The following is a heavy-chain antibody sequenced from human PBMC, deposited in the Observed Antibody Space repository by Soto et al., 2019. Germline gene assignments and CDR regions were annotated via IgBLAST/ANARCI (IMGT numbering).Heavy chain of an antibody. D-gene: IGHD3-22*01. V-gene: IGHV4-30-4*01. Sequence: SETLSLTCTVSGGSISSGDYYWSWIRQPPGKGLEWIGYIYYSGSTYYNPSLKSRVTISVDTSKNQFSLKLSSVTAADTAVYYSASLTDDYYDSSGSPWGQGTLVTVSS. J-gene: IGHJ5*02. CDR3: ASLTDDYYDSSGSP. CDR1: GGSISSGDYY. CDR2: IYYSGST.